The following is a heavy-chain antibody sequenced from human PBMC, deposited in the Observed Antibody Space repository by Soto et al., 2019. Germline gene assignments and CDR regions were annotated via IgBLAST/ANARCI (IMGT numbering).Heavy chain of an antibody. Sequence: EVQLVESGGGLVKPGGSLRLSCAASGFTFSTTGMNRVRQAPGKGLQWVSSISSGSEYIFHADSVKGRLTTSRDNAKNSVYLQMNNLRVEDTAVYYCAKDGAAGSVLDVWGQGTTVTVSS. J-gene: IGHJ6*02. CDR1: GFTFSTTG. D-gene: IGHD6-13*01. V-gene: IGHV3-21*02. CDR3: AKDGAAGSVLDV. CDR2: ISSGSEYI.